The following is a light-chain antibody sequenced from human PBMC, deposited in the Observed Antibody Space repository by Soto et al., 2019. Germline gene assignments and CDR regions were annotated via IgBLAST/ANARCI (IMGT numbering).Light chain of an antibody. Sequence: DIQVTQSPSSLSASVVDRVTITCRSSQSIINFLNWYQHKPGKAPNLLIFAASSLQSGVPSRFSGSGSGTDFTLTISSLQPEDFATYYCQQSYSTPVTFGQGTRLEIK. V-gene: IGKV1-39*01. CDR2: AAS. J-gene: IGKJ5*01. CDR3: QQSYSTPVT. CDR1: QSIINF.